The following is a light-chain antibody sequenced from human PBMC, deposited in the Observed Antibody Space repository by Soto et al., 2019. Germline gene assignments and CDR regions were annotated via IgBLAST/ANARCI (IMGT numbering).Light chain of an antibody. J-gene: IGKJ1*01. CDR2: DIS. Sequence: VMTQSPATLSVSPGERATLSCRASQSVSSNLAWYQQKPGQPPRLLIYDISTRATGIPTRFSGSGSGTEFSLTINSLQSEDFAVYYCQEYNTWPWTFGQGTKVDIK. CDR3: QEYNTWPWT. CDR1: QSVSSN. V-gene: IGKV3D-15*01.